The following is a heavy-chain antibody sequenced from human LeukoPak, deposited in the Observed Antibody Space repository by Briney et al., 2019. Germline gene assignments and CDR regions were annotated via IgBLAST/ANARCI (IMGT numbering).Heavy chain of an antibody. CDR2: VWYDGTTK. Sequence: GRSLRLSCAASGFNFSSYGMHWVRQAPGKGLEWVALVWYDGTTKHYADSVRGRFTISRDNSKNTLHLQMNDLRAEDTAIYYCAKVPYSGSYHDYFFDSWGQGTLVTVSS. CDR1: GFNFSSYG. J-gene: IGHJ4*02. D-gene: IGHD1-26*01. CDR3: AKVPYSGSYHDYFFDS. V-gene: IGHV3-33*06.